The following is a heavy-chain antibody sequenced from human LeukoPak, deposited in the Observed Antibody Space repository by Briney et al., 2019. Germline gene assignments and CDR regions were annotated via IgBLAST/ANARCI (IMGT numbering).Heavy chain of an antibody. J-gene: IGHJ4*02. D-gene: IGHD1-26*01. Sequence: PGGSLRLSCAASGFTFNSYSMNWFRQAPGKGLEWVSAISGSGGSTYYADSVKGRFTISRDNSKNTLYLQMNSLRAEDTAVYYCAKEAVGATYFDYWDQGTLVTVSS. V-gene: IGHV3-23*01. CDR3: AKEAVGATYFDY. CDR1: GFTFNSYS. CDR2: ISGSGGST.